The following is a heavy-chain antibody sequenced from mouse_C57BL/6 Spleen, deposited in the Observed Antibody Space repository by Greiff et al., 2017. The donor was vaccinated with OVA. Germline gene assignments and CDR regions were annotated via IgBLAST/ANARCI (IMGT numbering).Heavy chain of an antibody. V-gene: IGHV1-52*01. CDR3: ARQGDSSGYSYAMDY. CDR1: GYTFTSYW. J-gene: IGHJ4*01. D-gene: IGHD3-2*02. CDR2: IDPSDSET. Sequence: VQLQQPGAELVRPGSSVKLSCKASGYTFTSYWMHWVKQRPIQGLEWIGNIDPSDSETHYNQKFKDKATLTVDKSSSTAYMQISSLTSEDSAVYYCARQGDSSGYSYAMDYWGQGTSVTVSS.